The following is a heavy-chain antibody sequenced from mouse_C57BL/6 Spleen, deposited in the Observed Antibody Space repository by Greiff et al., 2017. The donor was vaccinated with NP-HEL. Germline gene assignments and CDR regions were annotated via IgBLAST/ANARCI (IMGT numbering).Heavy chain of an antibody. V-gene: IGHV14-1*01. J-gene: IGHJ4*01. D-gene: IGHD1-1*01. CDR2: IDPEDGDT. CDR3: TGLLLRNYYAMDY. CDR1: GFNIKDYY. Sequence: EVQLQQSGAELVRPGASVKLSCTASGFNIKDYYMHWVKQRPEQGLEWIGRIDPEDGDTEYAPKFQGKATMTADTSSNTAYLQLSSLTSEDTAVYYCTGLLLRNYYAMDYWGQGTSVTVSS.